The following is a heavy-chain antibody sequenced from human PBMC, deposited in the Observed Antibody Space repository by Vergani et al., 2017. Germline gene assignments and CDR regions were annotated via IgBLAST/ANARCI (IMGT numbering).Heavy chain of an antibody. J-gene: IGHJ4*02. Sequence: QVQLVQSGAEVKKPGASVKVSCKASGYTFTSYGISWVRQAPGQGLEWMGWISAYNGNTNYAQKLQGRVPMTTDTSTSTAYMELRSLRSDDTAVYYCARDWGGGGGSGSPYLYFDYWGQGTLVTVSS. D-gene: IGHD3-10*01. V-gene: IGHV1-18*01. CDR3: ARDWGGGGGSGSPYLYFDY. CDR1: GYTFTSYG. CDR2: ISAYNGNT.